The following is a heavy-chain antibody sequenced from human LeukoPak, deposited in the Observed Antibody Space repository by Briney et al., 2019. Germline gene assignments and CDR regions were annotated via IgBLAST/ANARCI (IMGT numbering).Heavy chain of an antibody. V-gene: IGHV1-2*02. Sequence: GASVKVSCKASGYTFTDYYMHWVRQAPGQGLGWMVWFNTDSGGTNYAQKFQGRVTMTIDTSISTAYLELTRLTSDDTAVYYCARGEGSNIDYWGQGTLVTVSS. CDR1: GYTFTDYY. D-gene: IGHD6-13*01. J-gene: IGHJ4*02. CDR2: FNTDSGGT. CDR3: ARGEGSNIDY.